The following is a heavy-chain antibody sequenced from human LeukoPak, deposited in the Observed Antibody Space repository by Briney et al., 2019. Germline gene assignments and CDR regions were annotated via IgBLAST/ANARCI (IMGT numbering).Heavy chain of an antibody. CDR2: IHYTGST. J-gene: IGHJ5*02. D-gene: IGHD3-10*01. Sequence: SETLSLTCTVSGGSISSSSYYWSWIRQPPGKGLECIGYIHYTGSTNYNPSLKSQVTISVDTSKNQFSLKLSSVTAADTAIYYCARGGYYGSGNDFRFDPWGQGTLVTVSS. V-gene: IGHV4-61*01. CDR3: ARGGYYGSGNDFRFDP. CDR1: GGSISSSSYY.